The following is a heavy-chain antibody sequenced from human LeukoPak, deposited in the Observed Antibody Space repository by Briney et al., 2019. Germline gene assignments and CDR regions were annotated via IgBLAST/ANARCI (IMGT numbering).Heavy chain of an antibody. J-gene: IGHJ4*02. D-gene: IGHD3-3*01. CDR3: ARGSGGFDY. Sequence: PGGSLRLSCAASGFTFSSYWMHWVRQVPGKGLVWVAHINNPGTGTTYADAVKGRFTISRDNAKNTLHLQMNSLRADDTAMYYCARGSGGFDYWGQGTLITVSS. V-gene: IGHV3-74*01. CDR2: INNPGTGT. CDR1: GFTFSSYW.